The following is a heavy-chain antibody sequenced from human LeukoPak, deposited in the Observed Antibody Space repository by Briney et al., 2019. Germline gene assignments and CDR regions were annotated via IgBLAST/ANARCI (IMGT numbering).Heavy chain of an antibody. CDR3: ARSSSGSHDAFDI. V-gene: IGHV3-30-3*01. D-gene: IGHD3-22*01. CDR2: ISYDGSDK. CDR1: GFTFGSYA. Sequence: GGPLRLSCAASGFTFGSYAMHWVRQAPGKGLEWVAVISYDGSDKYYADSVKGRFTISRDNSRNTLYLQMNSLRAEDTAVYYCARSSSGSHDAFDIWGQGTMVTVSS. J-gene: IGHJ3*02.